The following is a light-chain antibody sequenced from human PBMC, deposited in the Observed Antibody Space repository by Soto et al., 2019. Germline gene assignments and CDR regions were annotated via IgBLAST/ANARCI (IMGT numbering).Light chain of an antibody. CDR3: HQYHASSYT. CDR2: ATS. CDR1: QSIDSRY. Sequence: IVLTQSPGTLSLSPGERATLSCRASQSIDSRYLAWYQQKPGQAPRLLIYATSSRATCIPGRFSGSGSGTGFTLTISRLEPEDFAVFYCHQYHASSYTFGQGTQLEI. J-gene: IGKJ2*01. V-gene: IGKV3-20*01.